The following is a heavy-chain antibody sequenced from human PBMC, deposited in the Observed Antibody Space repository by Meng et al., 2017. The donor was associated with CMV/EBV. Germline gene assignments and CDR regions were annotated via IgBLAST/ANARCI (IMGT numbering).Heavy chain of an antibody. Sequence: ASVKVSCKASGYTFTSYYMHWVRQAPGQGLEWMGIINPSGGSTSYAQKFQGRVTMTRDTSTSTVYMELSSLRSEDTAVYYCARALEGLYNWNYDYYYGMDVWGQGTTVTVS. D-gene: IGHD1-20*01. CDR2: INPSGGST. V-gene: IGHV1-46*01. J-gene: IGHJ6*02. CDR3: ARALEGLYNWNYDYYYGMDV. CDR1: GYTFTSYY.